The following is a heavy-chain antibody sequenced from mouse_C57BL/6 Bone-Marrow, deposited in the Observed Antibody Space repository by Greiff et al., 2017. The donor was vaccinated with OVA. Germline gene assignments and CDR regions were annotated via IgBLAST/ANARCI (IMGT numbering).Heavy chain of an antibody. CDR1: GFNIKDDY. V-gene: IGHV14-4*01. J-gene: IGHJ4*01. D-gene: IGHD1-1*01. Sequence: VQLQQSGAELVRPGASVKLSCTASGFNIKDDYMHWVKQRPEQGLEWIGWIDPENGDTEYASKFQGKATITADTASNTAYLQLSSLTTEDTAVYYCTPYYYGSSPDAMDYWGQGTSVTVSA. CDR2: IDPENGDT. CDR3: TPYYYGSSPDAMDY.